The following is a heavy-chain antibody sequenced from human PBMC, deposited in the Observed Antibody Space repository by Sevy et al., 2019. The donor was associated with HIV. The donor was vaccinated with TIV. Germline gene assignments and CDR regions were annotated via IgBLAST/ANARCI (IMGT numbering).Heavy chain of an antibody. CDR3: ARSYFGSGTSYGMDV. CDR1: GFTFSSYT. D-gene: IGHD3-10*01. J-gene: IGHJ6*02. V-gene: IGHV3-7*01. CDR2: IKQDGSEK. Sequence: GGSLRLSCAVSGFTFSSYTMNWVRQAPGKGLEWVANIKQDGSEKYYVDSVKGRFTISRDNAKSSLYLQWNSLRAEDTAIYYCARSYFGSGTSYGMDVWGQGTTVTVSS.